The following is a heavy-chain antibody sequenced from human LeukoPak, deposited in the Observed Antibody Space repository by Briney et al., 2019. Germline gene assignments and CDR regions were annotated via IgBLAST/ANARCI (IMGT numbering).Heavy chain of an antibody. V-gene: IGHV1-69*13. CDR2: IIPIFGTA. Sequence: SVKVSCKASGCTFSSYAISWVRQAPGQGLEWMGGIIPIFGTANYSQKFQGRVTITADEATITAYMELSSLRFEDTAVYYCVRVWHDYGLNWFAPWGQGTLVTVSS. CDR3: VRVWHDYGLNWFAP. J-gene: IGHJ5*02. D-gene: IGHD4-17*01. CDR1: GCTFSSYA.